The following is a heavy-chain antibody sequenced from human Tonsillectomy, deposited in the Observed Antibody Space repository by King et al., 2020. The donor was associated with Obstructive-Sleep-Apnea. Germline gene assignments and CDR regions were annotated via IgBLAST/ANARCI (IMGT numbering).Heavy chain of an antibody. CDR3: ARVTWRPYYYGMDV. J-gene: IGHJ6*02. CDR2: IYHSGNT. CDR1: GGSISSTNW. D-gene: IGHD5-24*01. V-gene: IGHV4-4*02. Sequence: QLQESGPGLVKPSGTLSLTCAVSGGSISSTNWWSWVRQPPEKGLEWIGEIYHSGNTNYNPSLKSRVTISVDKSKNQFSMKLSSVTAADPAVYYCARVTWRPYYYGMDVWGQGTTVTVS.